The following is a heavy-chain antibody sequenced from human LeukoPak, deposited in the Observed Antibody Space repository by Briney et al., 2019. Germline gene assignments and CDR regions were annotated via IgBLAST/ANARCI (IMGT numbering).Heavy chain of an antibody. Sequence: PVKVSCKASGGSFRNSAISWIRQAPGQGLEWVGGIIPLFGSSKYSQKFQGRVTISTDESTGTTYMELTSLTSEDTAVYYCARPAYYDTSYYYDHWGQGALITVPS. J-gene: IGHJ5*02. CDR1: GGSFRNSA. D-gene: IGHD3-22*01. CDR2: IIPLFGSS. CDR3: ARPAYYDTSYYYDH. V-gene: IGHV1-69*05.